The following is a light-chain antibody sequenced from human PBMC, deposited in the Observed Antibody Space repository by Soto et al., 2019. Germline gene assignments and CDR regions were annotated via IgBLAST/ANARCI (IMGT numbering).Light chain of an antibody. CDR1: SXNIGNNY. Sequence: QSVLTQPPSVSAAPGQKVIISCSGTSXNIGNNYVSWYQQLPGTAPRLLIYDNNKRPSGIPDRFSGSKSGTSATLAITGLQTADEADYYCGAWESSLNPYVFGTGTKVTVL. J-gene: IGLJ1*01. CDR2: DNN. CDR3: GAWESSLNPYV. V-gene: IGLV1-51*01.